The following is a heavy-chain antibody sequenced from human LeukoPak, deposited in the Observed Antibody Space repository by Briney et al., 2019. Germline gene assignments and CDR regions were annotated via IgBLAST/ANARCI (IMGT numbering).Heavy chain of an antibody. J-gene: IGHJ5*02. Sequence: SETLSLTCAVYGGSFSGYYWSWIRQPPGKGLEWIGEINHSGSTNYNPSLKRRVTISVDTSKNQFSLKLSSVTAADTAVYYCARGLIDSYGRINWFDPWGQGTLVTVSS. D-gene: IGHD5-18*01. CDR2: INHSGST. CDR3: ARGLIDSYGRINWFDP. V-gene: IGHV4-34*01. CDR1: GGSFSGYY.